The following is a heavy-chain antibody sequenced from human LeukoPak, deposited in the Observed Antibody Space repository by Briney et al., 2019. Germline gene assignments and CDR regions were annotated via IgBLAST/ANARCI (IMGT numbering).Heavy chain of an antibody. CDR1: AFTLSSYS. CDR3: AKVMKGSERLTMVRGVITKTAGLYYMDV. D-gene: IGHD3-10*01. V-gene: IGHV3-23*01. J-gene: IGHJ6*03. CDR2: ISASGGST. Sequence: GGSLRLSCAASAFTLSSYSMSCVRHPPGKVLEWVASISASGGSTIYADSGKGRFTISRDNSKKSLYLQMNSLRAEDTAVYYCAKVMKGSERLTMVRGVITKTAGLYYMDVWGKGTTVTVSS.